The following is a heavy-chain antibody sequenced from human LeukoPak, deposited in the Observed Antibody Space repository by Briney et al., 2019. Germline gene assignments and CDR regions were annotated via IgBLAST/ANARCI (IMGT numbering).Heavy chain of an antibody. Sequence: GGSLRLSCAASGFTFSSYSMNWVRQAPGKGLEWVSSISSSSSYIYYADSVKGRFTISRDNAKNSLYLQMNSLRAEDTAVYYCARVGVPQGRDYWGQGTLVTVPS. D-gene: IGHD1-1*01. J-gene: IGHJ4*02. CDR2: ISSSSSYI. CDR3: ARVGVPQGRDY. V-gene: IGHV3-21*01. CDR1: GFTFSSYS.